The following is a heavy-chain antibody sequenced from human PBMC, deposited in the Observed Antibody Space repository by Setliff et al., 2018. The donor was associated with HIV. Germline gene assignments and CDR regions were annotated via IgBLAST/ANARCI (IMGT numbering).Heavy chain of an antibody. D-gene: IGHD3-3*01. Sequence: PGGSLRLSCAASGFTFSSYEMNWVRQAPGKGLEWVSYISSSGSTIYYADSVKGRFTISRDNAKNSLYLQMNSLRAEDTAVYYCASSSSGSYYNFWSGYPRTDEYFQHWGQGTLVTVSS. CDR1: GFTFSSYE. CDR2: ISSSGSTI. V-gene: IGHV3-48*03. J-gene: IGHJ1*01. CDR3: ASSSSGSYYNFWSGYPRTDEYFQH.